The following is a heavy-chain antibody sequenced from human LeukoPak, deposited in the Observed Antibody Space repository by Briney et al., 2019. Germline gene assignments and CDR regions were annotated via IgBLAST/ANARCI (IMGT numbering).Heavy chain of an antibody. J-gene: IGHJ4*02. V-gene: IGHV3-21*03. Sequence: GGFLRLSCAASGFTFSSYSMNWVRQAPGKGLEWVSSISSSSSYIYYADSVKGRFTISRDNAKNSLYLQMNSLKTEDTAVYYCTRVSYYYDSSGYTRAVGYFDYWGQGTLVTVSS. CDR2: ISSSSSYI. CDR1: GFTFSSYS. D-gene: IGHD3-22*01. CDR3: TRVSYYYDSSGYTRAVGYFDY.